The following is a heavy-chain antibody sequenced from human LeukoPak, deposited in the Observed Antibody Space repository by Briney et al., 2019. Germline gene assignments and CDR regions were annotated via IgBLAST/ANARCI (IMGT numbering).Heavy chain of an antibody. CDR2: IYTTGST. Sequence: TSETLSLTCTVSGDSISIGTSYWSWLRQRAGKGLEWIGHIYTTGSTHYSSSLTSRVAMSDDTSKNQFSLNLHSVTAADTAVYYCARDRGTSSSLGYFYYSMDVWGKGTTVTVSS. CDR3: ARDRGTSSSLGYFYYSMDV. J-gene: IGHJ6*03. CDR1: GDSISIGTSY. V-gene: IGHV4-61*09. D-gene: IGHD6-19*01.